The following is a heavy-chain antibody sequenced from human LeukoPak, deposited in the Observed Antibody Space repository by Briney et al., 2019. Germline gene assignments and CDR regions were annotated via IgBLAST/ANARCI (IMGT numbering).Heavy chain of an antibody. CDR1: GYTFTSYG. CDR3: AREWATILSGMDV. D-gene: IGHD5-12*01. J-gene: IGHJ6*02. V-gene: IGHV1-18*01. CDR2: ISAYNGNT. Sequence: GASVTVSCTASGYTFTSYGISWVRQAPGQGLEWMGWISAYNGNTNYAQKLQGRVTMTTDTSTSTAYMELRSLRSDDTAVYYCAREWATILSGMDVWGQGTTVTVSS.